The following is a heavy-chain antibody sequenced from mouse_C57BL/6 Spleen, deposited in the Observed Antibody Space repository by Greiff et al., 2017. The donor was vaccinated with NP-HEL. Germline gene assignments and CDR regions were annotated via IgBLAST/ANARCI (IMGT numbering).Heavy chain of an antibody. D-gene: IGHD2-14*01. Sequence: DVKLQESGPGLVKPSQSLSLTCSVTGYSITSGYYWNWIRQFPGNKLEWMGYISYDGSNNYNPSLKNRISITRDTSKNQFFLKLNSVTTEDTATYYCAPRTTGDWYFDVWGTGTTVTVSS. CDR2: ISYDGSN. CDR3: APRTTGDWYFDV. V-gene: IGHV3-6*01. CDR1: GYSITSGYY. J-gene: IGHJ1*03.